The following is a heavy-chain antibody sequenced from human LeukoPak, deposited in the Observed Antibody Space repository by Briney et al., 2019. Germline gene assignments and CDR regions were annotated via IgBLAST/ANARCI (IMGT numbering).Heavy chain of an antibody. D-gene: IGHD5-18*01. J-gene: IGHJ4*02. Sequence: GGPLRLSCAASGFTFSSNWMTWVRQAPGKGLEWVANIKEDGSEEYYVDSVKGRFTISRDNAKNSVSLQMNSLRADDTAVYYCARDGPTAYFDYWGQGTLVTVSS. CDR2: IKEDGSEE. V-gene: IGHV3-7*01. CDR1: GFTFSSNW. CDR3: ARDGPTAYFDY.